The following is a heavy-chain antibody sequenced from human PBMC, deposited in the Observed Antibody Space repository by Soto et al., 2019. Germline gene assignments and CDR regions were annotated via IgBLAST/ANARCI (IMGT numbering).Heavy chain of an antibody. D-gene: IGHD3-9*01. CDR2: ISYDGSNK. CDR1: GFTFSSYA. Sequence: GGSLRLSCAASGFTFSSYAMHWVRQAPGKGLEWVAVISYDGSNKYYADSVKGRFTISRDNSKNTLYLQMNSLRAEDTAVYYCAREPVTISEGLEYYYYGMDVWGQGTTVTVSS. V-gene: IGHV3-30-3*01. CDR3: AREPVTISEGLEYYYYGMDV. J-gene: IGHJ6*02.